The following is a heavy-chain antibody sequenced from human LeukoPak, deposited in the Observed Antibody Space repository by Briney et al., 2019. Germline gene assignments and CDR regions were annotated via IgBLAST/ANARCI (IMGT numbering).Heavy chain of an antibody. CDR1: GYTFTSYG. Sequence: PGASVKVSCKASGYTFTSYGISWVRQAPGQGLEWMGWISAYNGNTNYAQKLQGRVTMTTDTSTSTAYMELSRLRSDDTAVYYCARLDIAAAGTSDAFDIWGQGTMVTVSS. CDR3: ARLDIAAAGTSDAFDI. D-gene: IGHD6-13*01. J-gene: IGHJ3*02. CDR2: ISAYNGNT. V-gene: IGHV1-18*01.